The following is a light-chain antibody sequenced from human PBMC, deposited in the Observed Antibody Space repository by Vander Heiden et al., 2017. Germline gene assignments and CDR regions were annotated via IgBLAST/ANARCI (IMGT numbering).Light chain of an antibody. Sequence: QSALTQPASGSGSPGQSIPISCTGTSSDVGGYNYVSGYQQHPGKAAKVMIYDVSNRPSGVSNRFSGSKSGNTASLTISGLQAEDEADYYCTSYTSRTTWVFGGGTKLTVL. CDR2: DVS. V-gene: IGLV2-14*03. CDR1: SSDVGGYNY. CDR3: TSYTSRTTWV. J-gene: IGLJ2*01.